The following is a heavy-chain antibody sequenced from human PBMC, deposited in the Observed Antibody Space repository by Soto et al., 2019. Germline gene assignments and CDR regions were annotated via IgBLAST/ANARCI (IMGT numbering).Heavy chain of an antibody. CDR3: GALAR. V-gene: IGHV1-8*01. Sequence: QVQLVQSGTEVKKPGASVKVSCKPSGYTFINYDINWVRQATGQGPEWMGSLTPSTGNTGYARRCQGRLTLTSDTSTGTAYMELRGLTSADTAVYYCGALARWGQGSLVAVSS. J-gene: IGHJ4*02. D-gene: IGHD6-6*01. CDR1: GYTFINYD. CDR2: LTPSTGNT.